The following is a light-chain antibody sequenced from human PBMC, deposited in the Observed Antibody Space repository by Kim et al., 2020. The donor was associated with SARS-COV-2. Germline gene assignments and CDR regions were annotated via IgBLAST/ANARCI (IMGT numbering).Light chain of an antibody. CDR1: SSDVGGYNY. CDR3: SSYASSSTWM. V-gene: IGLV2-14*03. J-gene: IGLJ3*02. Sequence: GHSITISCPGTSSDVGGYNYVSWYQQHTDKAPKHMIYDVSNRPSGVSNRFSGSKSGNTASLTISGLQAEDGADYYCSSYASSSTWMFGGGTQRTVL. CDR2: DVS.